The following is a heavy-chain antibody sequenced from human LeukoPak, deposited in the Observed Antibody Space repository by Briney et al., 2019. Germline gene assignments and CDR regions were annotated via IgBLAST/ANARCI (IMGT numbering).Heavy chain of an antibody. CDR1: GGSISSGGYS. J-gene: IGHJ5*02. V-gene: IGHV4-30-2*01. Sequence: PSETLSLTFSVSGGSISSGGYSWNWIRQPPGKGLESIGYIHSSGTAYYNPSLKSRVTISLDRSKNQFSLNLTSVTAADTAVYYCARETPLRYFDPWGQGTLVTVSS. CDR3: ARETPLRYFDP. CDR2: IHSSGTA. D-gene: IGHD3-9*01.